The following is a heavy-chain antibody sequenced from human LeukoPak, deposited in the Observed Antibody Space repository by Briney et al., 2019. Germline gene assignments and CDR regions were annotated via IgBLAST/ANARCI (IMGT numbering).Heavy chain of an antibody. CDR1: GGSFSGYY. CDR2: ISESGTT. Sequence: SETLSLTCAVSGGSFSGYYWTWVRQAPGKGLEWIGEISESGTTNYNASLNNRVALSVDTSKNQFSLKMTSLTAADTGVFYCARALMTLVRGVPRTTWFDPWGQGTLVTVSS. J-gene: IGHJ5*02. D-gene: IGHD3-10*01. V-gene: IGHV4-34*01. CDR3: ARALMTLVRGVPRTTWFDP.